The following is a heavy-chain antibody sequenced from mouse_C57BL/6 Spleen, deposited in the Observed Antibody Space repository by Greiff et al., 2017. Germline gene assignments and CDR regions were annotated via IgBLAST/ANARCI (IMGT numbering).Heavy chain of an antibody. CDR3: TSSGVKEGY. Sequence: VQLQQSGAELVRPGASVKLSCTASGFNIKDDYMHWVKQRPEQGLEWIGWIDPENGDTEYASKFQGKATITADTSSNTAYRQLSSLTSEDTAVYYCTSSGVKEGYWGQGTTRTVSS. CDR1: GFNIKDDY. D-gene: IGHD1-3*01. V-gene: IGHV14-4*01. J-gene: IGHJ2*01. CDR2: IDPENGDT.